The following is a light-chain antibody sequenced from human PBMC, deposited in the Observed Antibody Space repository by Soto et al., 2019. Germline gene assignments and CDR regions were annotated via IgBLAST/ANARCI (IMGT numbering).Light chain of an antibody. J-gene: IGKJ5*01. V-gene: IGKV3-11*01. Sequence: IGVSQSPAALSLSPGERATLSCRASQSVSGLLAWYQQRPVQPPRLLIYGASTRATGIPATFSGSGSGTDFTLTISRLEPEEFAVYYCQQRGNWPPRITFGQGTRLEIK. CDR3: QQRGNWPPRIT. CDR2: GAS. CDR1: QSVSGL.